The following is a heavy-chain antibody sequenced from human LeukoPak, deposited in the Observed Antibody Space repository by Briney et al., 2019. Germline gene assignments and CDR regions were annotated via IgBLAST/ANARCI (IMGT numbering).Heavy chain of an antibody. V-gene: IGHV3-21*01. CDR3: ARDCGSYSFDY. CDR1: GFTFSSYS. CDR2: ISSSSSYI. D-gene: IGHD1-26*01. J-gene: IGHJ4*02. Sequence: GGSLRLSCAASGFTFSSYSMNWVRQAPGKGLEWVSSISSSSSYIYYADSVKGRFTISRDNAKNSLYLHMNSLRAEDTAVYYCARDCGSYSFDYWGQGTLVTVSS.